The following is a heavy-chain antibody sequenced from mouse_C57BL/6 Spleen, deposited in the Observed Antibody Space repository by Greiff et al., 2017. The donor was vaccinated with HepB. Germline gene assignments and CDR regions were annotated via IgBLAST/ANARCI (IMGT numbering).Heavy chain of an antibody. D-gene: IGHD2-2*01. CDR3: ENYGYDDYFDY. CDR2: INPSSGYT. CDR1: GYTFTSYT. Sequence: VQLQQSGAELARPGASVKMSCKASGYTFTSYTMHWVKQRPGQGLEWIGYINPSSGYTKYNQKFKDKATLTADKSSSTAYMQLSSLTSEDAAVYYCENYGYDDYFDYWGQGTTHTVSS. J-gene: IGHJ2*01. V-gene: IGHV1-4*01.